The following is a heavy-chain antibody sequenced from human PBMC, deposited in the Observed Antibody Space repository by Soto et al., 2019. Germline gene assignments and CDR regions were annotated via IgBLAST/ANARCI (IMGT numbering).Heavy chain of an antibody. Sequence: LRLSCTVSGFTFSSYAMSWVRQAPGKGLEWVSAISGSGGSTYYADSVKGRFTISRDNSKNTLYLQMNSLRAEDTAVYYCAKDMRFDPAYNWFDPWGQGTLVTVSS. J-gene: IGHJ5*02. CDR1: GFTFSSYA. D-gene: IGHD3-9*01. CDR2: ISGSGGST. V-gene: IGHV3-23*01. CDR3: AKDMRFDPAYNWFDP.